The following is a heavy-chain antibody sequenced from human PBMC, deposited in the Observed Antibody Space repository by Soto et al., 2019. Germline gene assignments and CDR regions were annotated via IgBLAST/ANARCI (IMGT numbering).Heavy chain of an antibody. Sequence: SETLSLTCAVYGGSFSGYYWSWIRQPPGKGLEWIGEINHSGSTNYNPSLKSRVTISVDTSKSQFSLKLSSVTAADTAVYYCARARIAAAGNRYYYYGMDVWGQGTTVTVSS. CDR3: ARARIAAAGNRYYYYGMDV. V-gene: IGHV4-34*01. CDR1: GGSFSGYY. J-gene: IGHJ6*02. D-gene: IGHD6-13*01. CDR2: INHSGST.